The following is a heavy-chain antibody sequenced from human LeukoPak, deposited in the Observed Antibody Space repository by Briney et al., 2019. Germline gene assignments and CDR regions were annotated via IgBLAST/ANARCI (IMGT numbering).Heavy chain of an antibody. CDR1: GGSFSGYY. Sequence: SETLSLTCAVYGGSFSGYYWSWIRQPPGKGLEWIGEINHSGSTNYNPSLKSRVTISVDTSKNQFSLKLSSVTAADTAVYYCARGFRGNLVVVPAAAFDYWGQGTLVTVSS. CDR2: INHSGST. CDR3: ARGFRGNLVVVPAAAFDY. J-gene: IGHJ4*02. D-gene: IGHD2-2*01. V-gene: IGHV4-34*01.